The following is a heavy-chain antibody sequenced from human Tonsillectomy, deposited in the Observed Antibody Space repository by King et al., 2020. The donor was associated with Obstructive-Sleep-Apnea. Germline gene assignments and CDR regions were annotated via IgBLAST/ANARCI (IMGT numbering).Heavy chain of an antibody. CDR2: IRYDGSDK. D-gene: IGHD3-10*01. Sequence: VQLVESGGGVVQPGGSLRLSCAASGFTFISYGIHWVRQAPGKGLEWVAFIRYDGSDKYYADSVKGRFTISRDNSKNTLYLQMNSLRPEDTAVYYCAKDQSYGSGSLPADPWGQGTLVTVSS. CDR3: AKDQSYGSGSLPADP. V-gene: IGHV3-30*02. CDR1: GFTFISYG. J-gene: IGHJ5*02.